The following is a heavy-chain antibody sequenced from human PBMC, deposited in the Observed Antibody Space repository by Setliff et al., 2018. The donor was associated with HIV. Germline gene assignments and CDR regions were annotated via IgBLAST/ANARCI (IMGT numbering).Heavy chain of an antibody. CDR2: IYYTGST. CDR3: ARSRTSSGYYGVTGYGMDV. CDR1: GGSISTYF. Sequence: SETLSLTCTVSGGSISTYFWSWVRQTPGKGLEWIGYIYYTGSTSYNPSFRSRVPISVDTSKNQFSLMLDSVTAADMAVYYCARSRTSSGYYGVTGYGMDVWGQGTTVTVSS. V-gene: IGHV4-59*01. J-gene: IGHJ6*02. D-gene: IGHD3-22*01.